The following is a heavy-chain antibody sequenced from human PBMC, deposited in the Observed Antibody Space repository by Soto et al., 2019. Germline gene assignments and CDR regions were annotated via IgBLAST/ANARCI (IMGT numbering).Heavy chain of an antibody. J-gene: IGHJ3*01. CDR1: GGSISTGSYY. CDR2: VYYGGNN. V-gene: IGHV4-39*01. D-gene: IGHD6-25*01. CDR3: ARHPRLGRTPWDESFDL. Sequence: QVQLQESGPGLVKPSETLSLTCTVSGGSISTGSYYWDWIRQPPGKGLEWIGNVYYGGNNHYNPSLERRVTMSLDTSKNQFSLRLNSVTAADTAVYYCARHPRLGRTPWDESFDLWGQGTLVTVSS.